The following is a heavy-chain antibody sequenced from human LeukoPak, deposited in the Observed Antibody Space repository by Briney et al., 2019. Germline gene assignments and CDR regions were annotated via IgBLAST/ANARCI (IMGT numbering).Heavy chain of an antibody. D-gene: IGHD4-17*01. J-gene: IGHJ4*02. CDR1: GGTFSSYA. CDR2: IIPILGIA. CDR3: ARGPGGDYVSMVY. Sequence: GASVKVSCKASGGTFSSYAISWVRQAPGQGLEWMGRIIPILGIANYAQKFQGRVTITADKSTSTAYMELSSLRSEDTAVYYCARGPGGDYVSMVYWGQGTLVTVSS. V-gene: IGHV1-69*04.